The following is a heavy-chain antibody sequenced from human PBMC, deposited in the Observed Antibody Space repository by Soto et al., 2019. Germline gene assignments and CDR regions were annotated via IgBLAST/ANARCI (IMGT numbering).Heavy chain of an antibody. J-gene: IGHJ6*02. CDR2: IIPIFGTA. CDR3: ARPYCSSTSCYNYYYYGMDV. Sequence: SVKVSCKASGGTFSSYAISWVRQAPGQGLEWMGGIIPIFGTANYAQKFQGRVTITADESTSTAYMELSSLRSEDTAVYYCARPYCSSTSCYNYYYYGMDVWGQGTTVTVSS. D-gene: IGHD2-2*02. V-gene: IGHV1-69*13. CDR1: GGTFSSYA.